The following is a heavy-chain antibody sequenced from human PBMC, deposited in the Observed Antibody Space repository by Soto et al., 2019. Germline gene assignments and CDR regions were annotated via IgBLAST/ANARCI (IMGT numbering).Heavy chain of an antibody. J-gene: IGHJ6*02. CDR1: GGTFSSYA. Sequence: ASVKVSCKASGGTFSSYAISWVRQAPGQGLEWMGGIIPIFGTANYAQKFQGRVTITADESTSTAYMELSSLRSEDTAVYYCARDLTDYYDSSGYYLNYYYYGMDVWGQGTTVTVSS. D-gene: IGHD3-22*01. CDR3: ARDLTDYYDSSGYYLNYYYYGMDV. CDR2: IIPIFGTA. V-gene: IGHV1-69*13.